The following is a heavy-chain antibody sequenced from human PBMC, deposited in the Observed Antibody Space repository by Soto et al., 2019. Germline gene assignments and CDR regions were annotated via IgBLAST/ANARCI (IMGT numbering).Heavy chain of an antibody. D-gene: IGHD6-13*01. Sequence: QVQLVESGGGLVKPGGSLRLSCAASGLTFSDYYMTWIRQAPGKGLEWVSYISSSAGTISYADSVKGRFTISRDNAKNSLYLQMNSLRAEDTAVYYCARAMYRSKTEFEYWGQGTLVTVSS. CDR1: GLTFSDYY. J-gene: IGHJ4*02. CDR2: ISSSAGTI. V-gene: IGHV3-11*01. CDR3: ARAMYRSKTEFEY.